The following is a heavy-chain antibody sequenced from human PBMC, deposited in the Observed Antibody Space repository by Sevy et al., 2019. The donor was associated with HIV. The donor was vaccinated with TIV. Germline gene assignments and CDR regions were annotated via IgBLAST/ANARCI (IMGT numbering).Heavy chain of an antibody. V-gene: IGHV3-48*01. Sequence: GGSLRLSCAASGFTFSSYSMNWVRQAPGKGLEWVSYISSSSSTIYYADSVKGRFTISRDNAKNSLYLQMNSLRAEDTAVYYCARNRYYYDSRYYYGMDVWGQGTTVTVSS. CDR3: ARNRYYYDSRYYYGMDV. CDR2: ISSSSSTI. J-gene: IGHJ6*02. CDR1: GFTFSSYS. D-gene: IGHD3-22*01.